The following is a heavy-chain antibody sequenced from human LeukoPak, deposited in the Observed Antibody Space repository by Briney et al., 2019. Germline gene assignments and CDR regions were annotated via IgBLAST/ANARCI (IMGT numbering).Heavy chain of an antibody. J-gene: IGHJ5*02. CDR2: ISGSGGST. Sequence: PGGSLRLSCAASGFTFSSYAMSWVRQAPGKGLEWVSAISGSGGSTYYADSVKGRFTISRDNSRNTLYLQMNSLRAEDTAVYYCAGYGSSSWYWFDPWGQGTLVTVSS. CDR3: AGYGSSSWYWFDP. V-gene: IGHV3-23*01. D-gene: IGHD6-13*01. CDR1: GFTFSSYA.